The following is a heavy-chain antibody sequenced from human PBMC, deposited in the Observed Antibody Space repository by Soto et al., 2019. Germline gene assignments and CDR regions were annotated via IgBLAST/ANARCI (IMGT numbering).Heavy chain of an antibody. Sequence: QVQLVQSGAEVKKPGASVTVSCKASGYTFSTYLIAWVRQAPGQGLEWMGWISISTGDTDYAQNLQGRVTLTTDKSSSTAYMELRSLRPDDTALYYCARDGPGRPYGMDVWGQGTPAIVSS. D-gene: IGHD6-6*01. CDR1: GYTFSTYL. CDR2: ISISTGDT. J-gene: IGHJ6*02. CDR3: ARDGPGRPYGMDV. V-gene: IGHV1-18*01.